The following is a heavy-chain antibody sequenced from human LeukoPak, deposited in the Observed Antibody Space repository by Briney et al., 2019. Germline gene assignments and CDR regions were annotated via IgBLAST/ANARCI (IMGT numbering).Heavy chain of an antibody. CDR1: GGSFSGYY. J-gene: IGHJ6*02. D-gene: IGHD1-1*01. V-gene: IGHV4-34*01. Sequence: SETLSLTCAVYGGSFSGYYWSWIRQPPGKGLEWIGEINHSGSTNYNPSLKSRVTISVDTSKNQFSLKLSSVTAADTAVYYCARGLTETPRIWRYYYYYGMDVWGQGTTVTVS. CDR2: INHSGST. CDR3: ARGLTETPRIWRYYYYYGMDV.